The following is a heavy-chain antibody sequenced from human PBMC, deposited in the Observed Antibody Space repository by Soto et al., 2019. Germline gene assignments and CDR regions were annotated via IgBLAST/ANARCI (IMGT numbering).Heavy chain of an antibody. V-gene: IGHV4-34*01. CDR2: INHSGST. D-gene: IGHD2-2*01. Sequence: SSETLSLTCAVYGGSFSGYYWSWIRQPPGKGLEWIGEINHSGSTNYNPSLKSRVTISVDTSKNQFSLKLSSVTAADTAVYYCARAMRYCSSTSCYYYGMDVWGQGTTVTVSS. J-gene: IGHJ6*02. CDR3: ARAMRYCSSTSCYYYGMDV. CDR1: GGSFSGYY.